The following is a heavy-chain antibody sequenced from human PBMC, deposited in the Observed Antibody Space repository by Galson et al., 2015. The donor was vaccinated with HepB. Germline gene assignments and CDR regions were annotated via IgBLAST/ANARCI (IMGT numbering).Heavy chain of an antibody. CDR3: AREGLRHGAIDI. D-gene: IGHD3/OR15-3a*01. J-gene: IGHJ3*02. CDR1: GFTFSDYY. CDR2: ITSSSLFT. Sequence: SLRLSCAASGFTFSDYYMNWMRQAPGKGLEWVSYITSSSLFTEYADSVKGRVTISRDNGANSLFLQMNSLRPEDTAVHYCAREGLRHGAIDIWGQGTMVTVSP. V-gene: IGHV3-11*06.